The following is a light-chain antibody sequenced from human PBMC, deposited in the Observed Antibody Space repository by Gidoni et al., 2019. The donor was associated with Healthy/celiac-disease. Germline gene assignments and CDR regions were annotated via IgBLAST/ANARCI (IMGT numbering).Light chain of an antibody. J-gene: IGKJ1*01. Sequence: EIALTQSPATLSLSPGERATLSCRASQSVSSYLAWYQQKPGQAPRLRIYDASNRATGIPARFSGSGSGTDVTLTISSLEPEDFAVYYCQQRSNWPRGTFGQGTKVEIK. CDR1: QSVSSY. CDR2: DAS. CDR3: QQRSNWPRGT. V-gene: IGKV3-11*01.